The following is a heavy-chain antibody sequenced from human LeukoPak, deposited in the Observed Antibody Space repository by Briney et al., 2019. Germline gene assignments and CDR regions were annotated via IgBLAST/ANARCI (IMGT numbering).Heavy chain of an antibody. J-gene: IGHJ4*02. CDR3: AAGWVCSGGSCYYYFDY. V-gene: IGHV1-58*02. Sequence: SVKVPCKASGFTFTSSAMQWVRQARGQRLEWIGWIVVGSGNTNYAQKFQERVTITRDMSTSTAYMELSSLRSEDTAVYYCAAGWVCSGGSCYYYFDYWGQGTLVTVSS. CDR1: GFTFTSSA. D-gene: IGHD2-15*01. CDR2: IVVGSGNT.